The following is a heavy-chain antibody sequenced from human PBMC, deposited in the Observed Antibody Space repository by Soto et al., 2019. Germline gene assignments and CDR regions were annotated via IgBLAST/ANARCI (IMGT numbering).Heavy chain of an antibody. J-gene: IGHJ3*02. CDR1: GFTFSSYA. D-gene: IGHD5-12*01. CDR3: AREGRDGYNSAFDI. V-gene: IGHV1-69*01. Sequence: QVQLVESGGGVVQPGRSLRLSCAASGFTFSSYAISWVRQAPGQGLEWMGGIIPIFGTANYAQKFQGRVTITADESTSTAYMELSSLRSEDTAVYYCAREGRDGYNSAFDIWGQGTMVTVSS. CDR2: IIPIFGTA.